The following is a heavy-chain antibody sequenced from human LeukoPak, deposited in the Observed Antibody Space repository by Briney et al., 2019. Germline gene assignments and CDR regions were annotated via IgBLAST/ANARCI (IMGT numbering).Heavy chain of an antibody. J-gene: IGHJ4*02. CDR1: GYSISSGYY. CDR3: ARGRDGYNGQNDY. Sequence: SETLSLTCTVSGYSISSGYYWGWIRQPPGKGLEWIGSIYHSGSTYYNPSLKSRVTISVDTSKNQFSLKLSSVTAADTAVYYCARGRDGYNGQNDYWGQGTLVTVSS. CDR2: IYHSGST. V-gene: IGHV4-38-2*02. D-gene: IGHD5-24*01.